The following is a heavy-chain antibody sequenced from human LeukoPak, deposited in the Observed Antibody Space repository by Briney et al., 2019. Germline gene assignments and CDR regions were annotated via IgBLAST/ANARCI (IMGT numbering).Heavy chain of an antibody. J-gene: IGHJ5*02. CDR2: IWYDGSNK. D-gene: IGHD3-10*01. V-gene: IGHV3-33*01. Sequence: GRSLRLSCAASGFTISSYGMHWVRQAPGKGLEWVAVIWYDGSNKYYADSVKGRFTISRDNSKNTLYLQMNSLRAKDTAVYYCARAHSSYGSAGWFDPWGQGTLVTVSS. CDR3: ARAHSSYGSAGWFDP. CDR1: GFTISSYG.